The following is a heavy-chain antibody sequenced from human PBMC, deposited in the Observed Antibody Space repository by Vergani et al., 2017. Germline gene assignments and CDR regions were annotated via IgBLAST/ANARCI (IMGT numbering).Heavy chain of an antibody. CDR3: ARDSPIAARPSYY. J-gene: IGHJ4*02. V-gene: IGHV1-18*01. CDR2: ISAYNGNT. CDR1: GYTFTSYG. Sequence: QVQLVQSGAEVKKPGASVKVSCKASGYTFTSYGISWVRQAPGQGLEWMGWISAYNGNTNYAQKLQGRVTMTTDTSTSTPYMELRSLRADDTAVYYGARDSPIAARPSYYWGQVTLVTVSS. D-gene: IGHD6-6*01.